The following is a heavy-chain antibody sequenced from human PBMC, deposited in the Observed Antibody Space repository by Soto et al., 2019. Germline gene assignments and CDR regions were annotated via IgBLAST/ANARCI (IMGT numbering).Heavy chain of an antibody. V-gene: IGHV3-33*01. J-gene: IGHJ4*02. CDR3: ARWGAGTVDY. Sequence: QVQLVESGGGVVQPGRSLRLSCAASGFTFSSYGMHWVRQAPGKGLEWVAVIWYDGSNKYYADSVKGRFTISRDNSKNTLDLQMNSLRAEDTAVYYCARWGAGTVDYWGQGALVTVSS. CDR1: GFTFSSYG. CDR2: IWYDGSNK. D-gene: IGHD6-19*01.